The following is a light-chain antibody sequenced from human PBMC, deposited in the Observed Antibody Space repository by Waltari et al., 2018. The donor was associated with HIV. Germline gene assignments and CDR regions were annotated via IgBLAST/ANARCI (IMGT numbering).Light chain of an antibody. CDR1: SSDVGTYDL. CDR3: CSYRGSNTWV. J-gene: IGLJ3*02. CDR2: EVT. Sequence: QSALTQPASVSGSPGQSITVSCTGTSSDVGTYDLVFWYQQHPGKAPKLMIYEVTKRPAGVSKRFSGSKSGNTASLTVSGLQADDEAEYYCCSYRGSNTWVFGGGTKVTVL. V-gene: IGLV2-23*02.